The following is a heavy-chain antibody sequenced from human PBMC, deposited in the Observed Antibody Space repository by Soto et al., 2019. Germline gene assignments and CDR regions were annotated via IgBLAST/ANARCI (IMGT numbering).Heavy chain of an antibody. V-gene: IGHV1-69*04. J-gene: IGHJ6*02. Sequence: ASVKVSCKASGGTFSSYTISWVRQAPGQGLEWMGRIIPILGIANYAQKFQGRVTITADKSTSTAYMELSSLRSEDTAVYYCARDLPTSTSYYYYGMDVWGQGTTVTVSS. CDR2: IIPILGIA. CDR3: ARDLPTSTSYYYYGMDV. CDR1: GGTFSSYT.